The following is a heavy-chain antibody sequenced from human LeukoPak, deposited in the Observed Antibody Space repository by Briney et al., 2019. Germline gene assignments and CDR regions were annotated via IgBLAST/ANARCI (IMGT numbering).Heavy chain of an antibody. V-gene: IGHV5-51*01. Sequence: GESLKISCKGSGYSFTSYWIGWVRQMPGKGLEWMGIIYPGDSDTRYRPSFQGQVTISADKSISTAYLQWSSLKASDTAMYYCARQAYCTGGSCFVDLYYFDYWGQGTLVTVSS. J-gene: IGHJ4*02. CDR1: GYSFTSYW. CDR3: ARQAYCTGGSCFVDLYYFDY. CDR2: IYPGDSDT. D-gene: IGHD2-15*01.